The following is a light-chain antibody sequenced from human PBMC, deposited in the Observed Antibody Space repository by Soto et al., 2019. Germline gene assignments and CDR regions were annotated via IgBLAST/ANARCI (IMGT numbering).Light chain of an antibody. V-gene: IGLV2-14*01. CDR3: SSYTSISLVV. Sequence: QSALTQPASVSGSPGQSITISCTGTSSDVGGYKYVSWYQQHPGKVPKLIIYEVTNRPSGVSDRFSGSKSGNTASLTISGLQAEDEADYYCSSYTSISLVVFGGGTQLTVL. J-gene: IGLJ2*01. CDR2: EVT. CDR1: SSDVGGYKY.